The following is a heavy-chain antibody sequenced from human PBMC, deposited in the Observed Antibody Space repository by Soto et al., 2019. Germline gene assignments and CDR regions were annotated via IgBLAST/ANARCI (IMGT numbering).Heavy chain of an antibody. V-gene: IGHV3-23*01. J-gene: IGHJ3*01. D-gene: IGHD6-13*01. Sequence: EVQLLESGGGLVQPGGSLRLSCAASGFTFSSYAMSWVRQAPGKGLEWVSAISGSGGSTYYADSVKGRFTISRDNSKNTLYLQMNSLRAEDTAVYYCAKDVAAAAQGYDAFDVWGQGTMVTVSS. CDR2: ISGSGGST. CDR1: GFTFSSYA. CDR3: AKDVAAAAQGYDAFDV.